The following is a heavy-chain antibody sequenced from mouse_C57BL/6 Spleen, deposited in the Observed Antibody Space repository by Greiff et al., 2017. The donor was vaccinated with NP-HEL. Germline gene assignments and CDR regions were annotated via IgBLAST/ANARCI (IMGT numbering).Heavy chain of an antibody. CDR3: AAPNYYGSNPYYYAMDY. CDR2: IHPNSGST. D-gene: IGHD1-1*01. Sequence: QVQLQQPGAELVKPGASVKLSCKASGYTFTSYWMHWVKQRPGQGLEWIGMIHPNSGSTNYNEKFKSKATLTVDKSSSTAYMQLSSLTSEDSAVYYCAAPNYYGSNPYYYAMDYWGQGTSVTVSS. CDR1: GYTFTSYW. J-gene: IGHJ4*01. V-gene: IGHV1-64*01.